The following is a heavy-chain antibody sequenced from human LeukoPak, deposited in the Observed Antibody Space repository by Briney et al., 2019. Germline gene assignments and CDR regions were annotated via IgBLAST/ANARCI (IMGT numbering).Heavy chain of an antibody. CDR1: GGSISSTNYS. D-gene: IGHD2-2*01. V-gene: IGHV4-30-2*01. Sequence: PSQTLSLTCAVSGGSISSTNYSWSWIRQPPGKGLEWIGYIYHSGSTYYNASLKSRVTISIDRSKNQFSLRLRSVTAADTAVYYCARGGQYRTSTTCSGAPFDYWGQGTLVTVSS. CDR2: IYHSGST. CDR3: ARGGQYRTSTTCSGAPFDY. J-gene: IGHJ4*02.